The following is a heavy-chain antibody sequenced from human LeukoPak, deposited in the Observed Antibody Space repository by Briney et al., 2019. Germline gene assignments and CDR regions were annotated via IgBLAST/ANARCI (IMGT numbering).Heavy chain of an antibody. CDR2: ISWNSGNI. Sequence: GRSLRLSCAASGFTFDDYAMPWVRQAPGKGLEWVSGISWNSGNIGYADSVKGRFTISRDNAKNSLYLQMNSLRAEDTALYHCARRFGGYYDSSGSFDYWGQGTLVTVSS. J-gene: IGHJ4*02. CDR1: GFTFDDYA. CDR3: ARRFGGYYDSSGSFDY. D-gene: IGHD3-22*01. V-gene: IGHV3-9*01.